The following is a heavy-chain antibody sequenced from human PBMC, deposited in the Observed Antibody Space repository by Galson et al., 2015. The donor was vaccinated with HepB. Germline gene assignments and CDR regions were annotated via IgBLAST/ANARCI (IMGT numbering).Heavy chain of an antibody. D-gene: IGHD6-13*01. CDR1: GYTFTGYY. CDR3: ARERGGSSSWYVVSASNWFDP. Sequence: SVKVSCKASGYTFTGYYMHWVRQAPGQGLEWMGRINPNSGGTNYAQKFQGRVTMTRDTSASTAYMELSSLRSEDTAVYYCARERGGSSSWYVVSASNWFDPWGQGTLVTVSS. V-gene: IGHV1-2*06. CDR2: INPNSGGT. J-gene: IGHJ5*02.